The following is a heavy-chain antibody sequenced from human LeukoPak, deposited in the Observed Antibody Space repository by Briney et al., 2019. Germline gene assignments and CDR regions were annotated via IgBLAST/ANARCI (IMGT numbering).Heavy chain of an antibody. V-gene: IGHV1-46*01. Sequence: ASVKVSCKASGYTFTSYYMHWVRQAPGQGLEWMGIIKPSGGSTSYAQRFQGRVTMTRDTSTSTVYMELSSLRSEDTAVYYCARDRGYYDSRGPGVSDYWGQGTLVTVSS. D-gene: IGHD3-22*01. CDR2: IKPSGGST. CDR3: ARDRGYYDSRGPGVSDY. CDR1: GYTFTSYY. J-gene: IGHJ4*02.